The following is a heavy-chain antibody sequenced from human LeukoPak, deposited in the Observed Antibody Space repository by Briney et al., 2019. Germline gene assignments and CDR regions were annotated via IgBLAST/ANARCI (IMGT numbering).Heavy chain of an antibody. CDR3: ARDGGYSYGPPLGYFDY. J-gene: IGHJ4*02. CDR2: ISAYNGNT. D-gene: IGHD5-18*01. CDR1: GYTFTSYG. V-gene: IGHV1-18*01. Sequence: ASVKVSCKASGYTFTSYGISWVRQAPGQGLEWMGWISAYNGNTNYAQKLQGRVTMTRDTSTSTVYMELSSLRSEDTAVYYCARDGGYSYGPPLGYFDYWGQGTLVTVSS.